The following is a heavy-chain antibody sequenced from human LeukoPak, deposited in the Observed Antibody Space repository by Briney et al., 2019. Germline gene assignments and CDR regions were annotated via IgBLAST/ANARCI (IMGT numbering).Heavy chain of an antibody. V-gene: IGHV1-69*04. CDR2: IIPTLEIA. D-gene: IGHD5-18*01. Sequence: SVKVSCKASGGTFSSYAITWVRQAPGQGLEWMGRIIPTLEIANYAQKFQGRVTITADKPTSTAYMELSSLRPEDTAVYYCARVLSGSWLWFWGQGTLVTVSS. J-gene: IGHJ4*02. CDR3: ARVLSGSWLWF. CDR1: GGTFSSYA.